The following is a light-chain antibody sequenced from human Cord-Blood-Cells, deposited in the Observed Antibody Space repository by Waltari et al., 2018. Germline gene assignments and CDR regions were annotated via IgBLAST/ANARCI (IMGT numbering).Light chain of an antibody. J-gene: IGKJ2*03. V-gene: IGKV3-11*01. Sequence: EIVLPQSPATLSLSPGERATLSCRASQSVSSDLAWYQQKPGQAPRLLIYDASNRATGIPARFSGSGSGTDFTLTISSLEPEDFAVYYCQQRSNWYSFGQGTKLEIK. CDR3: QQRSNWYS. CDR1: QSVSSD. CDR2: DAS.